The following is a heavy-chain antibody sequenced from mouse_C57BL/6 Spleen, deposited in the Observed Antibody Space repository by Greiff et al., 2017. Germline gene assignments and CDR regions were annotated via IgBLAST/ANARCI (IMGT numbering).Heavy chain of an antibody. Sequence: QVQLQQPGAELVKPGTSVKMSCTASGYTFTNYWITWVKQRPGQGLEWIGDIYPGSGSTNYNEKFKNKATLTVDTSSSTAYMQLSSLTSEDSAVYYCAKFATFYFDYWGQGTTLTVSS. D-gene: IGHD6-1*01. CDR3: AKFATFYFDY. CDR2: IYPGSGST. J-gene: IGHJ2*01. CDR1: GYTFTNYW. V-gene: IGHV1-55*01.